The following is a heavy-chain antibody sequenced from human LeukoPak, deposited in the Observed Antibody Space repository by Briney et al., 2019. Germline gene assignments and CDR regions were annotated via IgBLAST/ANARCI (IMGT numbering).Heavy chain of an antibody. V-gene: IGHV3-64D*09. J-gene: IGHJ4*02. CDR3: VKDFCRGGSCYDQVDY. CDR2: ISSNGGST. Sequence: PGGSLRLSCSASGFTFSSYAMHWVRQAPGKGLEYVSAISSNGGSTYYADSVKGRFTISRDNSKNTLYLQMSSLRAEDTAVYYCVKDFCRGGSCYDQVDYWGQGTLVTVSS. CDR1: GFTFSSYA. D-gene: IGHD2-15*01.